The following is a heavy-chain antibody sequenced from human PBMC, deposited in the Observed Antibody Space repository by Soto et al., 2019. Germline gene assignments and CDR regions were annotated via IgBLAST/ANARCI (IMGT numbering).Heavy chain of an antibody. J-gene: IGHJ1*01. CDR3: ARGLYPGGNYYAVAI. CDR1: GYTPSNYD. CDR2: ISAYNGNT. V-gene: IGHV1-18*01. Sequence: QVPLVQSGPEVKKPGASVKVSCKTSGYTPSNYDIGWVRQAPGQGLEYMGWISAYNGNTNYARNLQDRVTLTTDTSTSTAYMELRSLQSDDTAIYYCARGLYPGGNYYAVAIRGQGTLVTASS. D-gene: IGHD1-26*01.